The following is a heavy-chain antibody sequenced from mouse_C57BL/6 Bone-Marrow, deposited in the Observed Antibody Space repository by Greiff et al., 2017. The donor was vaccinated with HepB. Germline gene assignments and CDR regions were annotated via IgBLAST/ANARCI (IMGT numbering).Heavy chain of an antibody. D-gene: IGHD2-4*01. Sequence: QVQLKESGPGLAAPSQSLSITCTVSGFSLTSYGVHWVRQPPGKGLEWLVVIWSDGSTTYNSALKSRLSISKDNSKSQVFLKMNSLQTDDTAMYYCARGIYYDYGPYAMDYWGQGTSVTVSS. CDR3: ARGIYYDYGPYAMDY. CDR1: GFSLTSYG. V-gene: IGHV2-6*03. J-gene: IGHJ4*01. CDR2: IWSDGST.